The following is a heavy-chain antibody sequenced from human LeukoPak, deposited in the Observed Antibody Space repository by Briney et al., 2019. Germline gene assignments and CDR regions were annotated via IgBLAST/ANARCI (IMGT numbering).Heavy chain of an antibody. CDR2: ISSSSSYI. J-gene: IGHJ4*02. CDR3: ARESNYDSSGYSNFDY. CDR1: GFTFDDYA. D-gene: IGHD3-22*01. Sequence: PGRSLRLSCAASGFTFDDYAMHWVRQAPGKGLEWVSSISSSSSYIYYADSVKGRFTISRDNAKNSLYLQMNSLRAEDTAVYYCARESNYDSSGYSNFDYWGQGTLVTVSS. V-gene: IGHV3-21*01.